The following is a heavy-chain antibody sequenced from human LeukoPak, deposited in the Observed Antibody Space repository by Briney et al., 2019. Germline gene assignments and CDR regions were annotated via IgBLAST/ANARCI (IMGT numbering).Heavy chain of an antibody. D-gene: IGHD6-13*01. CDR3: AGTYSLYDAFDI. Sequence: PSETLSLTCSVSNYSISSGYYWGWIRQPPGKGLEWIGNIYHSGNTYYNPSLKSRVSMSVDTSENQFSLKLSPVTAADTAVYYCAGTYSLYDAFDIWGQGTMVTVSS. J-gene: IGHJ3*02. V-gene: IGHV4-38-2*02. CDR2: IYHSGNT. CDR1: NYSISSGYY.